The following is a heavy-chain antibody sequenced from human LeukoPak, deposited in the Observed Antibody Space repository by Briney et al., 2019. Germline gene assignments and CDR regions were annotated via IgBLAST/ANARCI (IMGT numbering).Heavy chain of an antibody. Sequence: PSETLSLTCSVSGGSISTYYRSWIRQPAGKGLEWIGRIHTSGSTNYNPSLKSRLTLSVDTSKNQLSLKLTAVSAANTAVYYCASIIDSSARNGFDPWGQGTLVTVSS. D-gene: IGHD3-22*01. J-gene: IGHJ5*02. V-gene: IGHV4-4*07. CDR3: ASIIDSSARNGFDP. CDR1: GGSISTYY. CDR2: IHTSGST.